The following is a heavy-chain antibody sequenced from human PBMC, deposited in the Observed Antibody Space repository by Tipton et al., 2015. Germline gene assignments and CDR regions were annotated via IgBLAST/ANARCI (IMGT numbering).Heavy chain of an antibody. V-gene: IGHV1-69*01. CDR1: GDTFSTSA. CDR3: ARGPAAGHDY. CDR2: IIPIFGTA. J-gene: IGHJ4*02. D-gene: IGHD6-13*01. Sequence: QLVQSGAEVKKPGSSVKVSCKASGDTFSTSAVTWVRQAPGQGLEWMGGIIPIFGTANYAQNFQGRVTITADELMTTAYMELSSLRSDDTAVYYCARGPAAGHDYWGQGTLVTV.